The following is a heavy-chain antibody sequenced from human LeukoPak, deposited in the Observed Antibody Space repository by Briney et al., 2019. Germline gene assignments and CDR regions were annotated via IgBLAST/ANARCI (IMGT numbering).Heavy chain of an antibody. CDR1: GFTFSSYG. CDR2: ISYDGSNK. CDR3: AKASGWYVGYFDY. Sequence: GGSLRLSCAASGFTFSSYGMHWVRQAPGKGLEWVAVISYDGSNKYYADSVKGRFTISRDNSKSTLYLQMNSLRAEDTAVYYCAKASGWYVGYFDYWGQGTLVTVSS. D-gene: IGHD6-19*01. J-gene: IGHJ4*02. V-gene: IGHV3-30*18.